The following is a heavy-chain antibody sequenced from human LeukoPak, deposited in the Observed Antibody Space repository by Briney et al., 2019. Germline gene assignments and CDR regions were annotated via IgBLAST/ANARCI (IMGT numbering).Heavy chain of an antibody. CDR2: ISAYNGNT. CDR1: GGTFSSYA. V-gene: IGHV1-18*01. Sequence: ASVKVSCKASGGTFSSYAISWVRQAPGQGLEWMGWISAYNGNTNYAQKLQGRVTMTTDTSTSTAYMELRSLRSDDTAVYYCARDSSIAAPINYYYYYYYMDVWGKGTTVTVSS. D-gene: IGHD6-6*01. CDR3: ARDSSIAAPINYYYYYYYMDV. J-gene: IGHJ6*03.